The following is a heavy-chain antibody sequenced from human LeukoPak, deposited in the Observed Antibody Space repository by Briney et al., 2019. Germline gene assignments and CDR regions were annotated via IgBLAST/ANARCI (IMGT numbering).Heavy chain of an antibody. CDR3: ARSLGVRSHFDY. J-gene: IGHJ4*02. D-gene: IGHD3-10*01. CDR2: IIHSGST. Sequence: PSETLSLTCAVFGGSFSGYYWSWIRQSPGEGLEWIGEIIHSGSTNYNPSLKSRVTISVDMSKKQFSRKLSSVTAADTAVYYCARSLGVRSHFDYWGQGTLVTVSS. V-gene: IGHV4-34*12. CDR1: GGSFSGYY.